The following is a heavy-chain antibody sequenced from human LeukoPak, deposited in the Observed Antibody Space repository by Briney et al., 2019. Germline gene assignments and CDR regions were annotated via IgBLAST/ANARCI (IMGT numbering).Heavy chain of an antibody. CDR3: ARGPGMKAFDY. V-gene: IGHV3-53*01. J-gene: IGHJ4*02. CDR2: IYSGGST. Sequence: GGSLRLSCAASGFTFSRYGIHWVRQAPGKGLEWVSVIYSGGSTYYGDSVKGRFTISRDNSKNTLYLQMNSLRAEDTAVYYCARGPGMKAFDYWGQGTLVTVSS. D-gene: IGHD1-26*01. CDR1: GFTFSRYG.